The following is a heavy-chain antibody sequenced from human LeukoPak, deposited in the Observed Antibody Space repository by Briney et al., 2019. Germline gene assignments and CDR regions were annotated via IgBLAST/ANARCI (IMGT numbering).Heavy chain of an antibody. D-gene: IGHD7-27*01. Sequence: ASVKVSCKASGYTFTGYAIQWVRQAPGQRLEWMGWINAGNGNTKYSQKFQGRVTITRDTSANTVYMELSSLRSEDTAVYYCASGPLGRDGDYFDYWGQGTLVTVSS. J-gene: IGHJ4*02. CDR2: INAGNGNT. CDR3: ASGPLGRDGDYFDY. V-gene: IGHV1-3*01. CDR1: GYTFTGYA.